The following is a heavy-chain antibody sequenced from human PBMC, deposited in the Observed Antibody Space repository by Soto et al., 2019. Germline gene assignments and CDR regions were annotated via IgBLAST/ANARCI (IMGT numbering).Heavy chain of an antibody. D-gene: IGHD6-13*01. J-gene: IGHJ4*02. CDR1: GFTFSSYG. CDR2: ISSSGSTI. V-gene: IGHV3-48*04. CDR3: ARGKRQQLVLDY. Sequence: PGGSLRLSCAASGFTFSSYGMHWVRQAPGKGLEWVSYISSSGSTIYYADSAKGRFTISRDNAKNSLYLQMNSLRAEDTAVYYCARGKRQQLVLDYWGQGTLITVSS.